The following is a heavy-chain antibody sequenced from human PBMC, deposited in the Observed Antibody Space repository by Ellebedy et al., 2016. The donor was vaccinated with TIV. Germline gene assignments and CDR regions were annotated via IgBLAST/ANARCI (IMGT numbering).Heavy chain of an antibody. D-gene: IGHD3-22*01. CDR1: GGTFSSYG. Sequence: ASVQVSCKASGGTFSSYGISWVRQAPGQGLEWMGRIIPILGITNYGQKFQGRVTITADKSTTTAYLDLSSLTSDDTAVYFCVRDRGITMMVLLDYWGQGSLVTVSS. CDR3: VRDRGITMMVLLDY. V-gene: IGHV1-69*04. J-gene: IGHJ4*02. CDR2: IIPILGIT.